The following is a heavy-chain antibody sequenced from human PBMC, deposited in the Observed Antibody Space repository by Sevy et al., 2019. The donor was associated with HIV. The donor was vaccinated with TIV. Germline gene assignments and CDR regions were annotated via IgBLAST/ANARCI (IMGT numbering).Heavy chain of an antibody. J-gene: IGHJ4*02. CDR1: GFTFSDYW. Sequence: GGSLRLSCAASGFTFSDYWMSWVRQSPGKGLEWVATIKKNEIGKYYVNSVKGRFAMSRDNGKNSVSLQMSGLRVEDTALYYCAREVGGFNWRPYYFDSWGQGTLVTVSS. CDR3: AREVGGFNWRPYYFDS. V-gene: IGHV3-7*01. CDR2: IKKNEIGK. D-gene: IGHD3-3*01.